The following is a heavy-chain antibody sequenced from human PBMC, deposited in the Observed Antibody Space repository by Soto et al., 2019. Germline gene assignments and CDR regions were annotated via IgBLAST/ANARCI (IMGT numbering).Heavy chain of an antibody. CDR1: GFTFSSYE. D-gene: IGHD2-15*01. V-gene: IGHV3-48*03. J-gene: IGHJ5*02. CDR3: ARLGRYCSGGSCYRNLFDP. Sequence: AGGSLRLSCAASGFTFSSYEMNWVRQAPGKGLEWVSYISSSGSTIYYADSVKGRFTISRDNAKNSLYLQMNSLRAEDTAVYYCARLGRYCSGGSCYRNLFDPWGQGTLVTVS. CDR2: ISSSGSTI.